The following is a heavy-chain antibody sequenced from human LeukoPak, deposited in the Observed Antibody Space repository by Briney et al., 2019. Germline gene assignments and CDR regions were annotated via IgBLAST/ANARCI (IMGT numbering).Heavy chain of an antibody. D-gene: IGHD3-10*01. Sequence: GGSLRLSCAGSGFTFTSYSMNWVRQAPGKGLEWVSSISSTNTYILYADSVKGRFTISRDNAKNSLHLQMNSLRAEDTAIYYCARGTHGDFDYWGQGTLVTVSS. V-gene: IGHV3-21*01. CDR3: ARGTHGDFDY. J-gene: IGHJ4*02. CDR1: GFTFTSYS. CDR2: ISSTNTYI.